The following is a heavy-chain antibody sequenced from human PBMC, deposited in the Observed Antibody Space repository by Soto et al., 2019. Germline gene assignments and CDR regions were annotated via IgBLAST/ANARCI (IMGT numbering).Heavy chain of an antibody. CDR1: GFPFSGAV. V-gene: IGHV3-30-3*01. CDR2: ISNDGNSQ. J-gene: IGHJ1*01. CDR3: AREDHSSGHAGTFQL. D-gene: IGHD3-22*01. Sequence: GGSLRLSCAASGFPFSGAVMHWVRQSPGTGLEWVAGISNDGNSQHYGDSVKGRFIVSRDNSKNTLFLQMNSLRPEDTAIYYCAREDHSSGHAGTFQLWGQGTLVTVSS.